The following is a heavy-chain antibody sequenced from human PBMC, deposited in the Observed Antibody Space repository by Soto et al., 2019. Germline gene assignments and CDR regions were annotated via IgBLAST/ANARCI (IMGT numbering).Heavy chain of an antibody. CDR1: GFSLSSSGVG. CDR2: IYWDDDK. V-gene: IGHV2-5*02. CDR3: AHSRETSQWIGKLLYYANWFDP. J-gene: IGHJ5*02. D-gene: IGHD3-10*01. Sequence: QITLKESGPTLVKPTQTLTLTCTFSGFSLSSSGVGVGWIRQPPGKALEWLALIYWDDDKRYSPSLKSRLTITKDTSKSQVVLTITNMDPVDTATYYCAHSRETSQWIGKLLYYANWFDPWGQGTLVTVFS.